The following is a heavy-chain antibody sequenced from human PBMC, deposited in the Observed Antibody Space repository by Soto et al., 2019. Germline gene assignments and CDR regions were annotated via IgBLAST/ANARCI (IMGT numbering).Heavy chain of an antibody. V-gene: IGHV1-69*06. CDR1: GGTFSSYA. D-gene: IGHD2-2*01. CDR2: IIPIFGTA. CDR3: AREGTSYCRSTSCPFDY. Sequence: QVQLVQSGAEVKKPGSSVKVSCKASGGTFSSYAISWVRQAPGQGLEWMGGIIPIFGTANYAQKFQGRVTITAHKSTSTAYMELSSLRSEDTAVYYCAREGTSYCRSTSCPFDYWGQGTLVTVSS. J-gene: IGHJ4*02.